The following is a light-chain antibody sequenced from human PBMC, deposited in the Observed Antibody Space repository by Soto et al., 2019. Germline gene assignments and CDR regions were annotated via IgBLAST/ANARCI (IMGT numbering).Light chain of an antibody. CDR1: QNINRY. J-gene: IGKJ2*01. CDR3: QQSYSSPMYT. CDR2: AAS. Sequence: DIQMTQSPSSLSASVGDRVTITCRASQNINRYLNWYQQKPGKAPKLLIYAASTLQSGVTSRFSGSGSGTDFTLTISSLQPEDFAPYSCQQSYSSPMYTLGQGTKVEI. V-gene: IGKV1-39*01.